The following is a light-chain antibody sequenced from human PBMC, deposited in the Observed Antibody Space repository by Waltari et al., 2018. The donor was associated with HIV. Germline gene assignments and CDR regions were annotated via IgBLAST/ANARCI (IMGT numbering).Light chain of an antibody. J-gene: IGLJ2*01. CDR3: QSYDSSLSRGV. Sequence: QSVLTQPPSVSGAPGQRVTISCTGSSSNIGAASDLHWYQQLPGTAPKLLIYGNSNRPSGVPDRFSGSKSGTSASLAITGLQAEDEADYYCQSYDSSLSRGVFGGGTKLTVL. CDR1: SSNIGAASD. CDR2: GNS. V-gene: IGLV1-40*01.